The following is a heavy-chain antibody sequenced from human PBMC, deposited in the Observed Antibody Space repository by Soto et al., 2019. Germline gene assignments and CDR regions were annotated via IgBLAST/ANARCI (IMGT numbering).Heavy chain of an antibody. Sequence: SETLSLTCAVYGGSFSGYCWSWIRQPPGKGLEWIGEINHSGRTNYNPSLKSRVTISVDTSKSQFSLKLSSVTAADTAVYYCARGRKYYDFWSGYSHPRYYFNYWGQGTLVTVSS. D-gene: IGHD3-3*01. V-gene: IGHV4-34*01. CDR2: INHSGRT. CDR3: ARGRKYYDFWSGYSHPRYYFNY. J-gene: IGHJ4*02. CDR1: GGSFSGYC.